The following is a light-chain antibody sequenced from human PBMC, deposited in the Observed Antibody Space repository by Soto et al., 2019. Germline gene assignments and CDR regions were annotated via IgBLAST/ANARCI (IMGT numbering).Light chain of an antibody. CDR1: TYNIGNNY. J-gene: IGLJ1*01. CDR3: RTWDSSLSAVV. V-gene: IGLV1-51*02. CDR2: ENK. Sequence: QSVLTQPPSVSAAPGQKVTVSCSGSTYNIGNNYVSWYQQVPGTAPKLLIYENKKRPSGIPDRFSGSKSGTSATLGITGLQTGDEADYYCRTWDSSLSAVVFGTGTKLTVL.